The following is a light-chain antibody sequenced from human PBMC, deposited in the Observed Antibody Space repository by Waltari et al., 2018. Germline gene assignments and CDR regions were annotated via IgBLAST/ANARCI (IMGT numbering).Light chain of an antibody. CDR2: YDT. Sequence: SYVLTQPPSLSVAPGQTARITCGGNDIGTKSVHWYRQRPSQAPVLLISYDTDRRSGIPERFSGSNSGNTATLTINRVEAGDEGDYYCQSFDISLSVGVLFGGGTKVSVL. CDR3: QSFDISLSVGVL. V-gene: IGLV3-21*01. CDR1: DIGTKS. J-gene: IGLJ2*01.